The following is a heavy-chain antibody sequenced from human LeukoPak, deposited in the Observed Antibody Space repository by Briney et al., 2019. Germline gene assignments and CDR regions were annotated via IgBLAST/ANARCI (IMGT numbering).Heavy chain of an antibody. J-gene: IGHJ4*02. CDR2: MNEDGSDK. V-gene: IGHV3-7*01. D-gene: IGHD1-1*01. CDR1: GFTLSDYW. Sequence: GGSLRLSCAASGFTLSDYWMSWVRQAPGKGLEWVANMNEDGSDKNYVDSVKGRFTISRDDAKNSLHLQMNSLRAEDTAVYYCARESTEERPGCWGQGTLITVSS. CDR3: ARESTEERPGC.